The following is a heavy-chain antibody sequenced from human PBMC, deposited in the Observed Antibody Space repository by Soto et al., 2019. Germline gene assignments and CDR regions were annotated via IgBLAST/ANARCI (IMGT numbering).Heavy chain of an antibody. D-gene: IGHD3-16*01. CDR3: ARGRGGGLNSYYFDN. V-gene: IGHV4-30-4*01. CDR2: IYYSGST. J-gene: IGHJ4*02. Sequence: SETLSLTCTVSSGSITRGDYYWSWIRQPPGKGLEYIGYIYYSGSTYYNPSLKSRVIISVDTSRSQFPLELSSVTAADTAVFYCARGRGGGLNSYYFDNWGQGTLVTVSS. CDR1: SGSITRGDYY.